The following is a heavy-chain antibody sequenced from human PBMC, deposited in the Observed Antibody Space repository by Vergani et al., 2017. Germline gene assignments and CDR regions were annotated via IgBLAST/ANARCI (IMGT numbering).Heavy chain of an antibody. Sequence: QVRLQESGPGLLKPSQTLSLTCTVSGGSISGGGYYWNWIRQRPGKGLEWIGYIHNSGSTYYKPSLEHRLTLSLDTSKNQFSLKLSSVTAADTAVYYCATDRQKNYFYFYMDVWGKGTTVTVSS. V-gene: IGHV4-31*03. CDR1: GGSISGGGYY. CDR3: ATDRQKNYFYFYMDV. CDR2: IHNSGST. J-gene: IGHJ6*03.